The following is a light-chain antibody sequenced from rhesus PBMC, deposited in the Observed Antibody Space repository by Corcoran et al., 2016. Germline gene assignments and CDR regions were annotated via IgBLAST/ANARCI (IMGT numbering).Light chain of an antibody. CDR1: SSDIGGDNR. J-gene: IGLJ1*01. V-gene: IGLV2-13*02. Sequence: QAALTQSPSVSGSPGLSVTISCTGTSSDIGGDNRVSWYQQHPGKAPKLMIYEVSKRPSGVPDRFSGSKSGNTASLTISGLQAEDEADYYGSSYASSSAFIFGAGTRLTVL. CDR2: EVS. CDR3: SSYASSSAFI.